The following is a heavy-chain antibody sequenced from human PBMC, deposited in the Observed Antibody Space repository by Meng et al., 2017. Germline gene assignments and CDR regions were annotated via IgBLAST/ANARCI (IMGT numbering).Heavy chain of an antibody. Sequence: GGSLSPSCKGSGYSVTSYWIGWVRQMPGDGLGWMGIIYPCDSDTRYSPSFQGQITISADKSISTAYLQWSSLKASGTAMYYCATTRGGSGMGYWGQGTLVTVSS. CDR2: IYPCDSDT. CDR3: ATTRGGSGMGY. V-gene: IGHV5-51*01. D-gene: IGHD3-10*01. CDR1: GYSVTSYW. J-gene: IGHJ4*02.